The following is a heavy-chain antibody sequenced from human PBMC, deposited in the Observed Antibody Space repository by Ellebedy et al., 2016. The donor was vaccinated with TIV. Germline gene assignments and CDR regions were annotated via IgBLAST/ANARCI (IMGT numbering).Heavy chain of an antibody. V-gene: IGHV3-33*06. D-gene: IGHD3-10*01. CDR1: GFTFSSYA. CDR2: VWSDGSNK. Sequence: GESLKISCAASGFTFSSYALHWVRQAPGKGLEWVAVVWSDGSNKYYADSVKGRFTISRDNSKNTLYLQMNSLRAEDTAVYYCAKRVTMVREVITYYHYAMDVWGQGTTVTVSS. CDR3: AKRVTMVREVITYYHYAMDV. J-gene: IGHJ6*02.